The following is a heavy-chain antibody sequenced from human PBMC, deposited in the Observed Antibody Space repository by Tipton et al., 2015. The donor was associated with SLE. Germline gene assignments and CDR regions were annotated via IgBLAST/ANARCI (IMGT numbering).Heavy chain of an antibody. D-gene: IGHD3-22*01. Sequence: TLSLTCTVSGGSISSHYWSWIRQPPGKGLEWIGHIYYSGSTNYNPSLKSRVTISVDTSKNQFSLKLSSVTAADTAVYYCARVISSYYYDSSGYFPDAFDIWGQGTMVTVAS. CDR2: IYYSGST. CDR3: ARVISSYYYDSSGYFPDAFDI. V-gene: IGHV4-59*11. CDR1: GGSISSHY. J-gene: IGHJ3*02.